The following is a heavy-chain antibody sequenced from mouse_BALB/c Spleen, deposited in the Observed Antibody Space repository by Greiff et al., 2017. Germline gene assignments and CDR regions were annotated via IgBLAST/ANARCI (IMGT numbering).Heavy chain of an antibody. V-gene: IGHV2-6-2*01. Sequence: QVQLKQSGPDLVAPSQSLSITCTVSGFSLTSYGVHWVRQPPGKGLEWLVVIWSDGSTTYNSALKSRLSISKDNSKSQVFLKMNSLQTDDTAMYYSARHENWDGAMDYWGQGTSVTVSS. CDR2: IWSDGST. CDR1: GFSLTSYG. CDR3: ARHENWDGAMDY. J-gene: IGHJ4*01. D-gene: IGHD4-1*01.